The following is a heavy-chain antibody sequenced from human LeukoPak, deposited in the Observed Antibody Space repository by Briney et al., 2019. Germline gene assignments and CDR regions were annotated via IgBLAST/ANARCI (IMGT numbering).Heavy chain of an antibody. CDR2: INPKSGGT. D-gene: IGHD6-19*01. Sequence: GASVKVSCKASGYTFSDYYMHWVRQAPGQGLEWLGWINPKSGGTDYAQQFRGRDTMTRDTSSNTDYMEMRSLTSDDTALYYCARGAEAETSPLDHWGQGTLVTVSS. J-gene: IGHJ4*02. V-gene: IGHV1-2*02. CDR1: GYTFSDYY. CDR3: ARGAEAETSPLDH.